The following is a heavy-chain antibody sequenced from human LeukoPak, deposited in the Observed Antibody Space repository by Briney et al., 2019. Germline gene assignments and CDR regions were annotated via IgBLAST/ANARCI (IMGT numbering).Heavy chain of an antibody. CDR2: FDPEDGET. Sequence: ASVKVSCKVSGYTLTELSMHWVRQAPGKGLEWMGGFDPEDGETIYAQKFQGRVTITADESSSTAYMELSSLRSEDTAVHYCARGWGGVDYWGQGTLVTVSS. J-gene: IGHJ4*02. CDR1: GYTLTELS. D-gene: IGHD3-16*01. CDR3: ARGWGGVDY. V-gene: IGHV1-24*01.